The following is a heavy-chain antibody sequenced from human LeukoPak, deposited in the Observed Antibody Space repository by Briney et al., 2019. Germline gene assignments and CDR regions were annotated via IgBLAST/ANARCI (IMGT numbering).Heavy chain of an antibody. CDR3: ATADCSGGSCYFHY. V-gene: IGHV3-11*01. CDR1: GLTFSDYY. Sequence: GGSLRLSCAAAGLTFSDYYMSWIRQAPGKGLEWVSYISSSVSTIYYADSVKGRFTISRDNAKNSLYLQMNSVRAEDTAVYYCATADCSGGSCYFHYWGQGTLVTVSS. J-gene: IGHJ4*02. D-gene: IGHD2-15*01. CDR2: ISSSVSTI.